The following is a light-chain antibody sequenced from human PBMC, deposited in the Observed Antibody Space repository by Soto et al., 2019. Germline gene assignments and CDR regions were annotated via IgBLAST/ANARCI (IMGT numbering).Light chain of an antibody. CDR2: GAS. V-gene: IGKV3-20*01. CDR3: QQYRSSPPLT. J-gene: IGKJ4*01. CDR1: QSVSNNY. Sequence: EIVLMQSPGTLSLSPGERATLSCRASQSVSNNYVAWYQQKPGQAPRLLIAGASSRATGIPDRFSRSRSRTHFSLTISRLEHEDFAVYYCQQYRSSPPLTFGGGNKVAIK.